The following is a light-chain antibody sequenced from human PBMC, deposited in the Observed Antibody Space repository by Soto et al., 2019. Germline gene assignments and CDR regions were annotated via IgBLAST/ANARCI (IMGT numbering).Light chain of an antibody. J-gene: IGKJ2*01. Sequence: EIVLAQSPGTLSFSPGEASTLPSWASGGVSSSNLAGYQQNPGQAPRLLINGASSRATGIPDRFSGSGSGTDFTLTISRLEPEDFAVYYCQQYGSSGETFGQGTKLEIK. CDR1: GGVSSSN. V-gene: IGKV3-20*01. CDR3: QQYGSSGET. CDR2: GAS.